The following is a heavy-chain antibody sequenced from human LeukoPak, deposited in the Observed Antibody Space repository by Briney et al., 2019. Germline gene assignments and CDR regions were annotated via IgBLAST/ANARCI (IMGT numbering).Heavy chain of an antibody. J-gene: IGHJ4*02. CDR3: ARATGWYRSGFDS. Sequence: SETLSLTCAVSGFSISSDYYWAWIRQPPGQGLEWIASVFHTGNTYYTPSLKSRVIISIDTSRSQFSLTLNSVAAADTAIYYCARATGWYRSGFDSWGQGTLVTVSS. V-gene: IGHV4-38-2*01. D-gene: IGHD6-19*01. CDR2: VFHTGNT. CDR1: GFSISSDYY.